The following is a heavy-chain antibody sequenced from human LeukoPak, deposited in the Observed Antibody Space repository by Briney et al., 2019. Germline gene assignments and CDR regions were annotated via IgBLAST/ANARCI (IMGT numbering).Heavy chain of an antibody. J-gene: IGHJ3*02. CDR1: GFTVSSNY. Sequence: GGSLRLSCAASGFTVSSNYMSWVRQAPGKGLEWVSVIYTGGSTYYADSVKGRFTISRDNSKNTLHLQMNSLRAEDTAVYYCARGEPRGHDAFDIWGQGTMVTVSS. CDR3: ARGEPRGHDAFDI. V-gene: IGHV3-53*01. CDR2: IYTGGST. D-gene: IGHD1-14*01.